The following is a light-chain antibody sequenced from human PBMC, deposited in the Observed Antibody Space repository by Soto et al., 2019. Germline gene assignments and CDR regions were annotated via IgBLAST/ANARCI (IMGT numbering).Light chain of an antibody. Sequence: EIVMTQSPGTLSLSPGERATLSCRASESVSSNLAWYQQKPGQAPRLLIYDTSTRATGIPARFSGTGSRTEFTLTISSLQSEDFAVYYCQQYNNWPPWTFGQGTKVEIK. CDR3: QQYNNWPPWT. V-gene: IGKV3-15*01. J-gene: IGKJ1*01. CDR2: DTS. CDR1: ESVSSN.